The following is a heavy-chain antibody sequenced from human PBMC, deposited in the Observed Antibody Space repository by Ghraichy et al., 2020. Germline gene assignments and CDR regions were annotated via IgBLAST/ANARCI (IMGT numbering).Heavy chain of an antibody. CDR2: TYYRSKWYN. Sequence: SETLSLTCAISGDSVSSNSAAWNWIRQSPSRGLEWLGRTYYRSKWYNDYAVSVKSRITINPDTSKNQFSLQLNSVTPEDTAVYYCARDGSGYDYESDYFDYWGQGTLVTVSA. CDR3: ARDGSGYDYESDYFDY. J-gene: IGHJ4*02. V-gene: IGHV6-1*01. CDR1: GDSVSSNSAA. D-gene: IGHD5-12*01.